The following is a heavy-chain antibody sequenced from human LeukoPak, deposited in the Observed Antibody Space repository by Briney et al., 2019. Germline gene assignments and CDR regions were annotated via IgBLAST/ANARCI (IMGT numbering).Heavy chain of an antibody. CDR2: IYNGVNT. D-gene: IGHD1-26*01. Sequence: SETLSLTCTVSGASVSSASHWTWIRQPPGKGVEWIAHIYNGVNTNYNPSLKSRVTISVDTSKNQFSLRLNSVTAADTAVYYCARSRAFNSGAFDPWGQGSLVTVSS. V-gene: IGHV4-61*01. J-gene: IGHJ5*02. CDR1: GASVSSASH. CDR3: ARSRAFNSGAFDP.